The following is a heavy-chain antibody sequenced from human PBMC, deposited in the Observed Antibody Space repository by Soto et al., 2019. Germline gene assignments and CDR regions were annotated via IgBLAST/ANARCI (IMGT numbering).Heavy chain of an antibody. D-gene: IGHD3-22*01. Sequence: SVKVSCKASGGTFSSYAISWVRQAPGQGLERMGGIIPIFGTANYAQKFQGRVTITADESTSTAYVELSSLRSEDTAVYYCARIPGRYYDSSGYFAYWGQGTLVTVSS. CDR3: ARIPGRYYDSSGYFAY. CDR1: GGTFSSYA. J-gene: IGHJ4*02. V-gene: IGHV1-69*13. CDR2: IIPIFGTA.